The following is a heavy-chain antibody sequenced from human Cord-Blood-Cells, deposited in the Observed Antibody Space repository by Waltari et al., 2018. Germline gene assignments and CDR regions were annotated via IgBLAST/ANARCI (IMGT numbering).Heavy chain of an antibody. CDR3: ARWEYYDSSGYYYYYYGMDV. V-gene: IGHV4-34*01. CDR2: INHSGRT. Sequence: QVQLQQWGAGLLKPSETLSLTCAVYGGSFSGYYWSWIRQPPGKGLEWIGEINHSGRTNYNPTLKGRVTISVDTSKNQFSLKLSSVTAADTAVYYCARWEYYDSSGYYYYYYGMDVWGQGTTVTASS. CDR1: GGSFSGYY. D-gene: IGHD3-22*01. J-gene: IGHJ6*02.